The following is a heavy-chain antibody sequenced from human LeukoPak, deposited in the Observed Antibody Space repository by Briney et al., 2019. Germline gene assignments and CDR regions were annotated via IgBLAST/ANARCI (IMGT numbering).Heavy chain of an antibody. CDR2: ISGSGGST. J-gene: IGHJ3*02. CDR1: GFTFSSYA. CDR3: AKVDSEGFLRRSGYYIGIKVSAFDI. V-gene: IGHV3-23*01. D-gene: IGHD3-3*01. Sequence: GGSLRLSCAASGFTFSSYAMSWVRQAPGKGLEWVSAISGSGGSTYYADSVKGRFTISRDNSKNTLYLQMNSLRAEDTAVYYCAKVDSEGFLRRSGYYIGIKVSAFDIWGQGTMVTVSS.